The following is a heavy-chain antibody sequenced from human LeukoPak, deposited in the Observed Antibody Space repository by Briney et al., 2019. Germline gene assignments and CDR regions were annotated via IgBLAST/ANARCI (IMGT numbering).Heavy chain of an antibody. D-gene: IGHD6-19*01. CDR1: GYILTELS. CDR3: VNEHSGWHAFDI. Sequence: GASVKVSCKVSGYILTELSMHWVRQAPGKGLEWMGGFDPEDGETLYAQKLQGRVTMTEDAPTDTAYMELSSLSSEDTAMYYCVNEHSGWHAFDIWGQGTMVTVSS. V-gene: IGHV1-24*01. CDR2: FDPEDGET. J-gene: IGHJ3*02.